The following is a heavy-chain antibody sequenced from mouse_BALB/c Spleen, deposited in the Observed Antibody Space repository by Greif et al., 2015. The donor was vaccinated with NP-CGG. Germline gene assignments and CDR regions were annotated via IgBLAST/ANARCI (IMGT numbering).Heavy chain of an antibody. Sequence: EVMLVESGGGLVQPGGSLRLSCATSGFTFTDYYMSWVRQPPGKALEWLGFIRNKANGYTTEYSASVKGRFTISRDNSQSILYLQMNTLRAEDSATYYCARYGNYFDYWGQGTTLTVSS. D-gene: IGHD2-10*02. J-gene: IGHJ2*01. CDR3: ARYGNYFDY. V-gene: IGHV7-3*02. CDR2: IRNKANGYTT. CDR1: GFTFTDYY.